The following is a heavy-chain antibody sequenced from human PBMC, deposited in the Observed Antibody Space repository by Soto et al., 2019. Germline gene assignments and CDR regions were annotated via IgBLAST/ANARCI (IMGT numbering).Heavy chain of an antibody. V-gene: IGHV4-61*01. Sequence: SSETLSLTCTVSGGSVSSGSYYWGWIRQPPGKGLEWIGYIYYSGNTNYNPSLESRVTMSVDTSKNRFSLNLTSLTAADTAIYYCARANWYSEYWGQGTLVTVSS. J-gene: IGHJ4*02. CDR1: GGSVSSGSYY. D-gene: IGHD7-27*01. CDR3: ARANWYSEY. CDR2: IYYSGNT.